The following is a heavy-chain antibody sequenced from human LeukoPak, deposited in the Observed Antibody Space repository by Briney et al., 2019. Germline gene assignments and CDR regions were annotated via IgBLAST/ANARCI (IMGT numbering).Heavy chain of an antibody. Sequence: GGSLRLSCAASGFTFSSYGMHWVRQAPGQGLEWVAVISYDGSNKYYADSVKGRFTISRDNSKNTLYLQMNSLRAEDTAVYYCAKVPASYSSGWYGGAFDIWGQGTMVTVSS. CDR3: AKVPASYSSGWYGGAFDI. CDR2: ISYDGSNK. CDR1: GFTFSSYG. J-gene: IGHJ3*02. D-gene: IGHD6-19*01. V-gene: IGHV3-30*18.